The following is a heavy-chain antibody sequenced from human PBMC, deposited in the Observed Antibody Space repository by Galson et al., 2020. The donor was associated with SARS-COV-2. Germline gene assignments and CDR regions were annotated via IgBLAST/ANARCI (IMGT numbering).Heavy chain of an antibody. J-gene: IGHJ4*02. V-gene: IGHV3-15*01. CDR2: IKSKTDGGTT. CDR3: TTDELFHGY. Sequence: WIRQPPGKGLEWVGRIKSKTDGGTTDYAAPVKGRFTISRDDSKNTLYLQMNSLKTEDTAVYYCTTDELFHGYWGQGTLVTVSS. D-gene: IGHD3-10*01.